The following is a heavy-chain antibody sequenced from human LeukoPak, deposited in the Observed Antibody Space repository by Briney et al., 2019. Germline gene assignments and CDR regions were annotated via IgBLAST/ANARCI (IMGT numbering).Heavy chain of an antibody. D-gene: IGHD6-19*01. J-gene: IGHJ4*02. Sequence: SETLSLTCAVYGGSFSGYYWSWIRQPPGKGLEWIGEINHSGGTNYNPSLKSRVTISVDTSKNQFSLKLSSVTAADTAVYYCARALVQWLANMPFDYWGQGTLVTVSS. CDR2: INHSGGT. CDR1: GGSFSGYY. CDR3: ARALVQWLANMPFDY. V-gene: IGHV4-34*01.